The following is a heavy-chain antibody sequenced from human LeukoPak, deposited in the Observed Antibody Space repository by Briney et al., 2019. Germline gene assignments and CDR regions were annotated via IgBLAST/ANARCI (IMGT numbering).Heavy chain of an antibody. V-gene: IGHV3-21*01. J-gene: IGHJ4*02. CDR2: ISSSSSYI. CDR3: AGGEVTTSFYFDY. D-gene: IGHD4-11*01. CDR1: GFTFSSYS. Sequence: GGSLRLSCAASGFTFSSYSMNWVRQAPGKGLEWVSSISSSSSYIYYADSVKGRFTISRDNAKNSLYPQMNSLRAEDTAVYYCAGGEVTTSFYFDYWGQGTLVTVSS.